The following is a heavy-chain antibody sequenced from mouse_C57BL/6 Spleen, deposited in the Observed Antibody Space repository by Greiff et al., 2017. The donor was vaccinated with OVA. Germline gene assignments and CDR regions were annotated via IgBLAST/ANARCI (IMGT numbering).Heavy chain of an antibody. J-gene: IGHJ1*03. CDR2: IDPETGGT. Sequence: QVQLKESGAELVRPGASVTLSCKASGYTFTDYEMHWVKQTPVHGLEWIGAIDPETGGTAYNQKFKGKAILTADKSSSTAYMELRSLTSEDSAVYYCTRRFDYGSTYRGWYFDVWGTGTTVTVSS. V-gene: IGHV1-15*01. D-gene: IGHD1-1*01. CDR1: GYTFTDYE. CDR3: TRRFDYGSTYRGWYFDV.